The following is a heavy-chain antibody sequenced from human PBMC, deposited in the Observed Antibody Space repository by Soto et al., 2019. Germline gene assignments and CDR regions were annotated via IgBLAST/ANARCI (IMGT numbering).Heavy chain of an antibody. J-gene: IGHJ5*02. V-gene: IGHV4-39*01. D-gene: IGHD4-17*01. CDR2: IYYSGST. Sequence: PSETLSLTCTVSGGSISSSSYYWGWIRQPPGKGLEWIGSIYYSGSTYYNPSLKSRVTISVDTSKNQFSLKLSSVTAADTAVYYCATRSGDYVGWFDPWGQGTLVTV. CDR1: GGSISSSSYY. CDR3: ATRSGDYVGWFDP.